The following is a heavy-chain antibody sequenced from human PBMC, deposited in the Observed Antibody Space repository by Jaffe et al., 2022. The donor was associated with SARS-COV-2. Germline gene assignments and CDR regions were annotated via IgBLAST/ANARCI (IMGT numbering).Heavy chain of an antibody. CDR2: VSSSGII. CDR1: GFTFSTYS. Sequence: EVQLVESGGGLVQPGGSLRLSCAASGFTFSTYSMNWVRQAPGKGLEWVSYVSSSGIIYYADSVRGRFTISRDNAKNSLYLQMNSLRDEDTAVYYCARVDDNRIVGTTGPVYYYYGMDVWGQGTTVTVSS. CDR3: ARVDDNRIVGTTGPVYYYYGMDV. V-gene: IGHV3-48*02. J-gene: IGHJ6*02. D-gene: IGHD1-26*01.